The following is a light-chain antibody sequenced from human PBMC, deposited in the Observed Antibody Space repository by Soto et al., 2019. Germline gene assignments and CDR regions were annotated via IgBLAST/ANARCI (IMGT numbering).Light chain of an antibody. J-gene: IGKJ1*01. CDR1: QSLLHSNGYKY. V-gene: IGKV2-28*01. CDR2: LGS. Sequence: DIVMTQSPLSLPVTPGEPASISCRSSQSLLHSNGYKYLDWYLQKAGQSPQLLIYLGSNRASGVPDMFSGSGSGTDFTLKISRVEAEDVGVYYCMQALQTPWTFGQGTKVEIK. CDR3: MQALQTPWT.